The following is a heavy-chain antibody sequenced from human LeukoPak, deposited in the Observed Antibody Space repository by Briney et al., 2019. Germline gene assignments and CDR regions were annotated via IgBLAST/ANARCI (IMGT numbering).Heavy chain of an antibody. D-gene: IGHD6-13*01. CDR3: AKGHSSSWSIFDY. CDR2: ISGSGGST. Sequence: VGSLRLSCAASGLTFSSYAMSWVRQSPGKGLEWVSAISGSGGSTYYADSVKCRFTISRDNSKNTLYLQMNSLRAEDTAVYYCAKGHSSSWSIFDYWGQGTLVTVSS. CDR1: GLTFSSYA. V-gene: IGHV3-23*01. J-gene: IGHJ4*02.